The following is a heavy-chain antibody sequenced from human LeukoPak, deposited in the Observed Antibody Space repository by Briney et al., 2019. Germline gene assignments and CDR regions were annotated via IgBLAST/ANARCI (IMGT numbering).Heavy chain of an antibody. Sequence: GGSLRLSCAASGFTFSSYAMSWVRQAPGKGLEWVSAISGSGGSTYYADSVKGRFTISRDNSKNTLYLQVNSLRAEDTAVYYCAKLNYGDFYYASLDYWGQGTLVTVSP. CDR1: GFTFSSYA. CDR2: ISGSGGST. J-gene: IGHJ4*02. D-gene: IGHD4-17*01. CDR3: AKLNYGDFYYASLDY. V-gene: IGHV3-23*01.